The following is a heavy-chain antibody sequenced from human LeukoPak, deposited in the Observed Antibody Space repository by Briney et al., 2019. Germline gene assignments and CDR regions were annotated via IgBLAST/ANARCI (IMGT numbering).Heavy chain of an antibody. V-gene: IGHV3-30-3*01. CDR1: GFTFSSYA. CDR2: ISYDGSNK. CDR3: ARDAGSSTSSGKYYYYYGMDV. Sequence: GGSLRLSCAASGFTFSSYAMHWVRQAPGKGLEWVAVISYDGSNKYYANSVKGRFTISRDNSKNTLYLQMSSLRAEDTAVHYCARDAGSSTSSGKYYYYYGMDVWGQGTTVTVSS. J-gene: IGHJ6*02. D-gene: IGHD2-2*01.